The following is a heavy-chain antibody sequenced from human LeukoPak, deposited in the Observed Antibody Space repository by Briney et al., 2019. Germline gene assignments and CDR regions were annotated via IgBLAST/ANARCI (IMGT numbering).Heavy chain of an antibody. CDR3: ARGVTAAGNYFDY. CDR2: ISSSSSTI. Sequence: GGSLRLSCAASGFTFSSYSMNWVRQAPGKGLEWVSYISSSSSTIYYADSVKGRFTISRDNAKNSMYLQMNSLRAEDTAVYYCARGVTAAGNYFDYWGQGTLVTVSS. D-gene: IGHD6-13*01. J-gene: IGHJ4*02. V-gene: IGHV3-48*01. CDR1: GFTFSSYS.